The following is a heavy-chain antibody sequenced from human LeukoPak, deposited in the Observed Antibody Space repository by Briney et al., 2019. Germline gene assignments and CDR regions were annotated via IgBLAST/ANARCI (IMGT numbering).Heavy chain of an antibody. D-gene: IGHD2-15*01. V-gene: IGHV1-18*01. CDR3: ARDFFHGHCSGLSCFLLDY. CDR2: ISAHYGNT. J-gene: IGHJ4*02. CDR1: GYIFTRYG. Sequence: ASVTVSCKASGYIFTRYGISWVRQAPGQGLEWMGWISAHYGNTNYAQKFQGRLTMTTDTSTNTAYMELRSLRPDDTAVYYCARDFFHGHCSGLSCFLLDYWGQGSLVTVSS.